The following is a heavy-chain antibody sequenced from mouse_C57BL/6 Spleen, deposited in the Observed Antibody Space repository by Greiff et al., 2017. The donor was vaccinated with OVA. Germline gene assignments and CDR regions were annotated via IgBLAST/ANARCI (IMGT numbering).Heavy chain of an antibody. CDR3: ARSPITTVVAHYYAMDY. V-gene: IGHV1-72*01. CDR1: GYTFTSYW. Sequence: VQLQQPGAELVKPGASVKLSCKASGYTFTSYWMHWVKQRPGRGLEWIGRIDPNSGGTKYNEKFKSKATLTVDKPSSTAYMQLSSLTSEDSAVYYCARSPITTVVAHYYAMDYWGQGTSVTVSS. J-gene: IGHJ4*01. CDR2: IDPNSGGT. D-gene: IGHD1-1*01.